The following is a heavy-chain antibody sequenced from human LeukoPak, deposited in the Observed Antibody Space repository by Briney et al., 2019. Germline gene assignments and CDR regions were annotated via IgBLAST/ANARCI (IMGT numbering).Heavy chain of an antibody. CDR1: GYTFTSYG. V-gene: IGHV1-18*01. CDR2: ISAYNGNT. D-gene: IGHD4-17*01. J-gene: IGHJ5*02. CDR3: ARVFRDYGDYVRWFDP. Sequence: ASVKVSSKASGYTFTSYGISWVRQAPGQGLEWMGWISAYNGNTNYAQKLQGRVTMTTDTSTSTAYMELRSLRSDDTAVYYCARVFRDYGDYVRWFDPWGQGTLVTVSS.